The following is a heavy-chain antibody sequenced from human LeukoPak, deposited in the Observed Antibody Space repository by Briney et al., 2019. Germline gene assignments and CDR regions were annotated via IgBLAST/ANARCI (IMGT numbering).Heavy chain of an antibody. CDR3: VKGDYSGYTFPAFDY. CDR2: ITSSGGST. J-gene: IGHJ4*02. D-gene: IGHD5-12*01. V-gene: IGHV3-64D*06. CDR1: EFTFSYYA. Sequence: GGSLRLSCSASEFTFSYYAMHWVRQAPGKGLEYVSGITSSGGSTYYTDSVKGRFTISRDNSNNTLYLQMSSLRAEDTAVYYCVKGDYSGYTFPAFDYWGQGTLVSVSS.